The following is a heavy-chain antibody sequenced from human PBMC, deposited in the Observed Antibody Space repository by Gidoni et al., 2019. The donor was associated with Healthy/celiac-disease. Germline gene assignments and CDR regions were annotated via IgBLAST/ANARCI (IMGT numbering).Heavy chain of an antibody. J-gene: IGHJ4*02. CDR3: ALQQTPLYAITMIRGGPPPPSFDY. CDR1: GYTLTELS. V-gene: IGHV1-24*01. Sequence: QVQLGQSGAEVKKPGASVKVSCKVSGYTLTELSMHWVRQAPGKGLEWMGGLDPEEGETIYVQKFQGRVTMTEDTSTDTAYMVLSSLRSEDTAVYYCALQQTPLYAITMIRGGPPPPSFDYWGQGTLVTVSS. D-gene: IGHD3-10*01. CDR2: LDPEEGET.